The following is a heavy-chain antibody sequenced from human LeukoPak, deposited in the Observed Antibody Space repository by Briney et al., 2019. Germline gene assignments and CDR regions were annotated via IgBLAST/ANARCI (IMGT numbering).Heavy chain of an antibody. D-gene: IGHD6-19*01. CDR2: IYTSGST. V-gene: IGHV4-4*07. CDR3: ARDFDSSGWYDNWFDP. CDR1: GGSISSYY. J-gene: IGHJ5*02. Sequence: SETLSLTCTVSGGSISSYYRSWIRQPAGKGLEWIGRIYTSGSTNYNPSLKSRVTMSVDTSKNQFSLKLSSVTAADTAVYYCARDFDSSGWYDNWFDPWGQGTLVTVSS.